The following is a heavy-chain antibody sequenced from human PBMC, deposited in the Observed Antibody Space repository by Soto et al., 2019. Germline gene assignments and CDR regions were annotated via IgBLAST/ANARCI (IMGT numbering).Heavy chain of an antibody. V-gene: IGHV1-8*01. CDR1: GYTFTSYD. CDR3: AREKSYGMDV. J-gene: IGHJ6*02. Sequence: QVQLVQSGAEVKKPGASVKVSCKASGYTFTSYDINWVRQATGQGLEWMGWMNPNSGNTAYAQKVQGRVTMTRNTSISKAYVELSSLRYEDTAVYYRAREKSYGMDVWGQGNTVNVS. CDR2: MNPNSGNT.